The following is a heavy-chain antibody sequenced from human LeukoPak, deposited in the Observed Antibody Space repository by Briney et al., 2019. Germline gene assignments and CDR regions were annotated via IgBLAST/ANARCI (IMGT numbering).Heavy chain of an antibody. V-gene: IGHV3-21*01. Sequence: GGSLRLSCAASGFTFSSYSMNWVRQAPGKGLEWVSSISSSSSYIYYADSVKGRFTISRDNAKNSLYLQMNSLRAEDTAVYYCAAILYYIDVRDYWGQGTLVTVSS. CDR3: AAILYYIDVRDY. J-gene: IGHJ4*02. D-gene: IGHD2-8*01. CDR2: ISSSSSYI. CDR1: GFTFSSYS.